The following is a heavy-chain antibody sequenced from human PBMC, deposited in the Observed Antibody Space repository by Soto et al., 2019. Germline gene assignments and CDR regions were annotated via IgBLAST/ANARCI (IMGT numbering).Heavy chain of an antibody. D-gene: IGHD6-6*01. J-gene: IGHJ6*02. CDR1: GGSFSGYY. CDR3: ERGHRQLERYWSYYYGMEV. Sequence: PSETLSLTCAVYGGSFSGYYWSWIRQPPGKGLEWIGEINHSGSTNYNPSLKSRVTISVDTSKNQFSLELSSVTAADTAVYYCERGHRQLERYWSYYYGMEVWGQGTTVT. CDR2: INHSGST. V-gene: IGHV4-34*01.